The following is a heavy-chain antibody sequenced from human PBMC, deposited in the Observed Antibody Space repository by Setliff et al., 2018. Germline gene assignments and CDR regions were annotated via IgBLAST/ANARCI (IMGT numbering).Heavy chain of an antibody. CDR2: INHSGST. CDR1: GGSFSGYQ. D-gene: IGHD3-10*01. J-gene: IGHJ6*02. Sequence: SETLSLTCAVYGGSFSGYQWSWIRQPPGKGLEWIGEINHSGSTNYNPSLKSRVTISLDTSNNQFSLKLSSVTAADTAVYYCARGSTMIQGVRLYYHGLDVWGQGTTVTVSS. CDR3: ARGSTMIQGVRLYYHGLDV. V-gene: IGHV4-34*01.